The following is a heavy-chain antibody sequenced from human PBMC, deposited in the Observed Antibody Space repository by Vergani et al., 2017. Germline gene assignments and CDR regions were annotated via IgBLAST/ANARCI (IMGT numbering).Heavy chain of an antibody. Sequence: VQLVESGGTQVQPGGSLRLSCAASGFTFSSYGMHWVRQAPGKGLEWVAVIWYDGSNKYYADSVKGRFTISRDNAKNSLYLQMNSLRAEDTALYYCVKDIAASGNYWYFDLWGRGTLVTVSS. V-gene: IGHV3-33*03. CDR2: IWYDGSNK. D-gene: IGHD6-13*01. CDR3: VKDIAASGNYWYFDL. CDR1: GFTFSSYG. J-gene: IGHJ2*01.